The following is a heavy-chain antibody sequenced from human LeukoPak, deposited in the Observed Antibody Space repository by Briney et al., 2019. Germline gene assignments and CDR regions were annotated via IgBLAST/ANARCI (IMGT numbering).Heavy chain of an antibody. J-gene: IGHJ4*02. Sequence: GGSLRLSCAASGFTFSSYAMSWVRQAPGKGLEWVSVIYSGGSTYYADSVKGRFTISRDNSKNTLYLQMNSLRAEDTALYYCAKNLLSLWLIDNWGQRTLVTVSS. CDR1: GFTFSSYA. D-gene: IGHD2-21*01. CDR3: AKNLLSLWLIDN. V-gene: IGHV3-23*03. CDR2: IYSGGST.